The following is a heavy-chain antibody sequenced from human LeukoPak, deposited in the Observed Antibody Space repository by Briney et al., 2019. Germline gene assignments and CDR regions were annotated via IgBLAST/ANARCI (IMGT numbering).Heavy chain of an antibody. CDR2: ISAYNGNT. J-gene: IGHJ6*03. D-gene: IGHD1-20*01. V-gene: IGHV1-18*01. CDR1: GYTLTELS. Sequence: ASVKVSCKVSGYTLTELSMHWVRQAPGQGLEWMGWISAYNGNTNYAQELQGRVTMTTDTSTSTAYMELRSLRSDDTAVYYCARELGSTVTGTDYYYYMDVWGKGTTVTISS. CDR3: ARELGSTVTGTDYYYYMDV.